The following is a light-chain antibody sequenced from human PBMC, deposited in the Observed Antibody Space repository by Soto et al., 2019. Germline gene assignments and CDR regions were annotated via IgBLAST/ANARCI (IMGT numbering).Light chain of an antibody. J-gene: IGLJ1*01. V-gene: IGLV2-14*01. CDR2: DVT. CDR3: SSYTSSSTYV. Sequence: QSALTQPASVSGSPGQSITISCTGTRSDVGGYNYVYWHQQHPGKAPKLMIYDVTNRPSGVSDRFSGSKSGNMASLTISGLQAEDEADYYCSSYTSSSTYVFGAGTKVTVL. CDR1: RSDVGGYNY.